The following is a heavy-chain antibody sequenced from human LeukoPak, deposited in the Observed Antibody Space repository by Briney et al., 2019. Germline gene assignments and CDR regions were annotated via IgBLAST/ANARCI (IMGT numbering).Heavy chain of an antibody. V-gene: IGHV4-4*02. CDR2: IYLYGTT. CDR1: IGSISSSKW. CDR3: ARDILNSGYCSGGSCYGPA. Sequence: PSETLSLTCSVSIGSISSSKWWSWVRQSPVKGLEWIGEIYLYGTTNYNPSFTSRVTMSVDRSRNQFSLKLSSVTAADTAVYYCARDILNSGYCSGGSCYGPAWGQGTLVTVSS. D-gene: IGHD2-15*01. J-gene: IGHJ4*02.